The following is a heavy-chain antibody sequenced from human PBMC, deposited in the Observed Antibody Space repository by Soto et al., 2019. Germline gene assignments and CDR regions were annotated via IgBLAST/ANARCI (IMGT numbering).Heavy chain of an antibody. D-gene: IGHD2-21*02. J-gene: IGHJ4*02. CDR3: ARGREIVPVPAGSIVVVTLFDD. V-gene: IGHV3-74*01. CDR1: GFTFSNYW. CDR2: INSDGSSI. Sequence: EVQLVESGGGLVQPGGSLRLSCAASGFTFSNYWMHWVRQAPGKGLVWVSRINSDGSSISYADSVKGRFTISRDNAKNTLYLQMNSLRVEDTAVYYCARGREIVPVPAGSIVVVTLFDDWGQGTLVTVSS.